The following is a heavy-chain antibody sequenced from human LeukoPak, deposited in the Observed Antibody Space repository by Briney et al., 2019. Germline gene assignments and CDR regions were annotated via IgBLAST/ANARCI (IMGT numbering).Heavy chain of an antibody. Sequence: SETLSLTCTVSGGSISSYYWSWIRRPPGKGLEWIGYIYYSGSTNYNPSLKSRVTISVDTSKNQFSLKLSSVTAADTAVYYCARGRDYYGSGGYFDAPTIDYWGQGTLVTVSS. J-gene: IGHJ4*02. CDR3: ARGRDYYGSGGYFDAPTIDY. D-gene: IGHD3-10*01. CDR2: IYYSGST. CDR1: GGSISSYY. V-gene: IGHV4-59*01.